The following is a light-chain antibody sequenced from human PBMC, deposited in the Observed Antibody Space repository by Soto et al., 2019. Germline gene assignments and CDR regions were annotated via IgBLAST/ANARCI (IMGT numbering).Light chain of an antibody. CDR3: QSYDSSLRGPVV. Sequence: QSVLTQPPSVSGAPGQRVTISCTGCSSNIGAGYDVHWYQQLPGTAPKLLIYGNSNRPSGVPDRFSGSKSGTSASLAITGLQAEDEADYYCQSYDSSLRGPVVFGGGTKLTVL. V-gene: IGLV1-40*01. CDR2: GNS. CDR1: SSNIGAGYD. J-gene: IGLJ2*01.